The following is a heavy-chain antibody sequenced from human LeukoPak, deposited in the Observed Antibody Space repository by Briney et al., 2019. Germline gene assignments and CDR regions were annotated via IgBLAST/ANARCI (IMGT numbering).Heavy chain of an antibody. CDR2: IYSGGST. CDR1: GFTVSSNY. Sequence: GGSLRLSCAASGFTVSSNYMSWVRQAPGKGLEWVSVIYSGGSTYYADSVKGRFTISRDNSKNTLYLQMNSLRAEDTAVYYCAKANSAYDYDYFDYWGQGTLVTVSS. D-gene: IGHD5-12*01. CDR3: AKANSAYDYDYFDY. V-gene: IGHV3-66*01. J-gene: IGHJ4*02.